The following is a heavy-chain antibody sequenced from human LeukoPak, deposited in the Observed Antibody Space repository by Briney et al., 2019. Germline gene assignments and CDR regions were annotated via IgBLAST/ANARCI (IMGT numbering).Heavy chain of an antibody. CDR1: GDSISSSSFF. J-gene: IGHJ4*02. CDR2: VYSENT. V-gene: IGHV4-39*07. D-gene: IGHD6-6*01. Sequence: PSETLSLTCTVSGDSISSSSFFWGWIRQPPGKGLEWIGAVYSENTYYNPSLKSRVSISVDTSRNQFSLKLNSVTAADTAIYFCARDRPFNPLVYWGQGTLVIVSS. CDR3: ARDRPFNPLVY.